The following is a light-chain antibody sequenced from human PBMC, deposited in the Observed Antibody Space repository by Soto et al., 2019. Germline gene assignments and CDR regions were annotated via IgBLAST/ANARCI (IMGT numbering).Light chain of an antibody. CDR2: DVS. V-gene: IGLV2-14*01. Sequence: QSALTQPASVSGSPGQSITISCTGTTSDVGRYNYVSWHQQHPGKAPKLLIFDVSNRPSGVSDRFSGSKSGNTASQTISGLQAEDEADYYCNSYTTGTTWVFGGGTQLTVL. CDR3: NSYTTGTTWV. J-gene: IGLJ3*02. CDR1: TSDVGRYNY.